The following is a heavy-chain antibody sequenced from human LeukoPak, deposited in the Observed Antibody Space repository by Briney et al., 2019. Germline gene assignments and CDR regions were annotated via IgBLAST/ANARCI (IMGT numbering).Heavy chain of an antibody. V-gene: IGHV3-48*03. CDR1: GFTFSSYE. J-gene: IGHJ4*02. CDR3: AVQRTLWQQVLDH. Sequence: PGGSLRLSCAASGFTFSSYEMNWVRQAPGKGLEWVSYISSSGSTIYYADSVKGRFTISRDNAKNSLYLQMNSLRAEDTAVYYCAVQRTLWQQVLDHWGQGTLVTVSS. D-gene: IGHD6-13*01. CDR2: ISSSGSTI.